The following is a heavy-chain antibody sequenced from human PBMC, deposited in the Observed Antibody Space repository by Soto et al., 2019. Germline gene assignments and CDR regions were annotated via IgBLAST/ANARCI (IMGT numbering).Heavy chain of an antibody. CDR1: GFTFSSYG. V-gene: IGHV3-33*01. CDR2: IWYDGSNK. J-gene: IGHJ4*02. Sequence: QVQLVESGGGVVQPGRSLRLSCAASGFTFSSYGMHWVRQAPGKGLEWVAVIWYDGSNKYYADSVKGRFTISRDNSKNPXXLPMNSLSAEDAAVSYCARASTYYYDSSGYLWIDYWGQGTLVTVSS. D-gene: IGHD3-22*01. CDR3: ARASTYYYDSSGYLWIDY.